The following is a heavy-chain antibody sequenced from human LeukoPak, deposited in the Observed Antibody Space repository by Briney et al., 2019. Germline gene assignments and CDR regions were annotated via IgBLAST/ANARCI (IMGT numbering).Heavy chain of an antibody. CDR2: IWNDGSNE. CDR3: AKDAQRGFDYSNSLEY. D-gene: IGHD4-11*01. J-gene: IGHJ4*02. Sequence: PGGSLRLSCAASGFTFSHFGMHGVRQAPGKGLEWGAVIWNDGSNEYYADSVKGRFTISRDNSKNTVSLQMNSLRDEDTAVYYCAKDAQRGFDYSNSLEYWGQGTLVTVSS. V-gene: IGHV3-33*06. CDR1: GFTFSHFG.